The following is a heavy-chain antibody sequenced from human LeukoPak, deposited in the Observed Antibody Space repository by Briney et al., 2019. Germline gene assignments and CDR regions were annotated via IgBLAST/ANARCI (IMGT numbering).Heavy chain of an antibody. D-gene: IGHD3-3*01. CDR3: ASTDTHYDFWSGYYTDNWFDP. CDR1: GYTFTSYG. Sequence: SVKVSCKASGYTFTSYGISWVRQAPGQGLEWMGGIIPIFGTANYAQKFQGRVTITTDESTSTAYMELSSLRSEDTAVYYCASTDTHYDFWSGYYTDNWFDPWGQGTLVTVCS. V-gene: IGHV1-69*05. CDR2: IIPIFGTA. J-gene: IGHJ5*02.